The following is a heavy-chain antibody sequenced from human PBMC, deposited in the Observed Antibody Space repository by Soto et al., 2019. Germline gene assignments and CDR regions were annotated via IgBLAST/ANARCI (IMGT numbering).Heavy chain of an antibody. D-gene: IGHD3-22*01. V-gene: IGHV1-24*01. CDR3: ATDLQSGWNYFDY. CDR2: FDPEDGET. J-gene: IGHJ4*02. Sequence: ASVKVSCKVSGYTLTELSMHWVRQAPGKGLEWVGGFDPEDGETIYAQKFQGRVTMTEDTSTDTAYMELSSLRSEDTAVYYCATDLQSGWNYFDYWGQGTLVTVSS. CDR1: GYTLTELS.